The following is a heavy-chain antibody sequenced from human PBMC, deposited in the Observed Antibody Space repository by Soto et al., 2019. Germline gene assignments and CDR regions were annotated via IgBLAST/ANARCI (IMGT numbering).Heavy chain of an antibody. CDR1: GGSISSSSYY. D-gene: IGHD3-22*01. J-gene: IGHJ4*02. CDR3: ARADSSGPNFDS. CDR2: IYYSGST. V-gene: IGHV4-39*01. Sequence: QLQLQESGPGLVKPSETLSLTCTVSGGSISSSSYYWGWIRQPPGKGLEWIGSIYYSGSTYYNPSLKSRVTISVDTSQNQFSPKLSSVTAADTAVYYCARADSSGPNFDSWGQGTLVTVSS.